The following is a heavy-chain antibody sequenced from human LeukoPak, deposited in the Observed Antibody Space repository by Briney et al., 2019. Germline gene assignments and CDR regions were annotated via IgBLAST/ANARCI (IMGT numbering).Heavy chain of an antibody. CDR1: GFTFSSYG. CDR3: AKPYSSFEYYFDY. CDR2: IRYDGSNK. J-gene: IGHJ4*02. D-gene: IGHD6-6*01. Sequence: GGSLRLSCAASGFTFSSYGMHWVRQAPGKGLDWVAFIRYDGSNKYYADSVKGRFTISRDNSKNTLYLRMNSLRAEDTAVYYCAKPYSSFEYYFDYWGQGTLVTVSS. V-gene: IGHV3-30*02.